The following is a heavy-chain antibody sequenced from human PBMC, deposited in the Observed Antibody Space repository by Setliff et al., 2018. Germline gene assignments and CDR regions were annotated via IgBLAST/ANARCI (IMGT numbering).Heavy chain of an antibody. V-gene: IGHV4-39*07. CDR1: GDSISSTYYY. D-gene: IGHD3-10*01. CDR3: ARASYGWGSHYKIKWFDP. Sequence: SETLSLTCTVSGDSISSTYYYWGWIRQPPGKGLEWIGSISFGGNTYYNPSLKSRVTLSLDTSKNQFSLKLNSVTAADTAVYYCARASYGWGSHYKIKWFDPWGQGTLVTVSS. J-gene: IGHJ5*02. CDR2: ISFGGNT.